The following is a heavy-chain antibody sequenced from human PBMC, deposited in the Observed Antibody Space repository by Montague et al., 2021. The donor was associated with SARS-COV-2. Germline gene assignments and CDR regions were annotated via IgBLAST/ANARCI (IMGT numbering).Heavy chain of an antibody. V-gene: IGHV4-59*08. CDR1: GGSISSFY. D-gene: IGHD2-15*01. CDR3: ARHYSATLPAVY. CDR2: ISDSGST. J-gene: IGHJ4*02. Sequence: SETLSLTCTVSGGSISSFYWSWFRQPPGKGLEWIGYISDSGSTNYNPSLTSRATMSVDMSKNQFSLKVNSVTAADTAVYYCARHYSATLPAVYWGQGTLVTVSS.